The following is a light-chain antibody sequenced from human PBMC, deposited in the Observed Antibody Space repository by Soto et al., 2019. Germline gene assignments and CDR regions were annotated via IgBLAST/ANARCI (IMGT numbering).Light chain of an antibody. V-gene: IGKV3-20*01. J-gene: IGKJ1*01. CDR3: QQSYSTSWT. CDR1: QSVSSSY. CDR2: GAS. Sequence: MRQSPGTLSLSPGERATLSCRASQSVSSSYLAWYQQKPGQAPRLLIYGASSRATGIPDRFSGSGSGTDFTLTISSLQPEDFAPYYCQQSYSTSWTFGQGTKVDI.